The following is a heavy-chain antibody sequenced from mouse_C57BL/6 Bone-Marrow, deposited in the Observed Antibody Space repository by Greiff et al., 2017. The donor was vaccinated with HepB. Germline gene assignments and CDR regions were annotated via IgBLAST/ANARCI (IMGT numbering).Heavy chain of an antibody. CDR2: IWGVGST. CDR3: ASDLYYYGWFAY. CDR1: GFSLTSYG. Sequence: VQLVESGPGLVAPSQRLSITCTVSGFSLTSYGVDWVRPSPGKGLEWLGVIWGVGSTNYNSALKSRLSISKDNSKSQVFLKMNSLQTDDTAMYYCASDLYYYGWFAYWGQGTLVTVSA. D-gene: IGHD1-1*01. J-gene: IGHJ3*01. V-gene: IGHV2-6*01.